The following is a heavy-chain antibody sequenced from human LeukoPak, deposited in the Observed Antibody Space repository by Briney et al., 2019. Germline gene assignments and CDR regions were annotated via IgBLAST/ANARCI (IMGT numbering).Heavy chain of an antibody. D-gene: IGHD5-12*01. CDR2: IYYSGST. Sequence: PSETLSLTCTVSGGSISSGDYYWSWLRQPPVKGVEWIGYIYYSGSTYYNPSLKSRVTISVDTSKNQFSLKLSSVTAADTAVYYCARDLIQLRFFDYWGQGTLVTVPS. CDR3: ARDLIQLRFFDY. CDR1: GGSISSGDYY. V-gene: IGHV4-30-4*08. J-gene: IGHJ4*02.